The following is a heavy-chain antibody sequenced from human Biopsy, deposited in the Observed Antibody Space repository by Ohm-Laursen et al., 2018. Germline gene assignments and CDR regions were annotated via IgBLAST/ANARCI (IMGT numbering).Heavy chain of an antibody. CDR2: ISAYNGNR. CDR1: GGTFSAYG. V-gene: IGHV1-18*01. D-gene: IGHD3-22*01. CDR3: AREEDNSGYDYYGMDV. J-gene: IGHJ6*02. Sequence: GASVKVSCKVIGGTFSAYGISWVRQAPGQGLEWMGWISAYNGNRNYAQKFQGRVTMTTDTSTSTAYMELRSLRSDDTAVYFCAREEDNSGYDYYGMDVWGQGTTVTVSS.